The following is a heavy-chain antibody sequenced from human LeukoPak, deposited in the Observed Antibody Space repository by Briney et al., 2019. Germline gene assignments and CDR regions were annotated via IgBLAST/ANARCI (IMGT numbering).Heavy chain of an antibody. CDR1: GGTFSSYA. D-gene: IGHD2-2*01. V-gene: IGHV1-69*01. J-gene: IGHJ5*02. CDR3: ARDWGDILVVPAATTRYNWFDP. Sequence: SVKVSCKASGGTFSSYAISWVRQAPGQGPEWMGGVIPIFGTANYAQKFQGRVTITADESTSTAYMELSSLRSEDTAVYYCARDWGDILVVPAATTRYNWFDPWGQGTLVTVSS. CDR2: VIPIFGTA.